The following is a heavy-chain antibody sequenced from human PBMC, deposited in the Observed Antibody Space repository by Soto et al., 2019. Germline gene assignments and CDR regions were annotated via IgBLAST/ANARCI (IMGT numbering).Heavy chain of an antibody. V-gene: IGHV3-30*18. CDR2: ISNDGNSE. CDR3: AKTITTVGVSSTGRGALLDN. D-gene: IGHD3-3*01. CDR1: GFTFSAFG. J-gene: IGHJ4*02. Sequence: QVQLVESGGGVVQPGRSLRLSCAASGFTFSAFGMHWVRQAPGKGLELVAVISNDGNSEHYADSVKGRFTISRANSKNTFYLQMNSLSVEDTAVYYCAKTITTVGVSSTGRGALLDNWGQGILVSVSS.